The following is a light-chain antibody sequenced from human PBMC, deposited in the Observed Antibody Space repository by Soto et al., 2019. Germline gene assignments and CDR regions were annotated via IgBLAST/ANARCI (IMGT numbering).Light chain of an antibody. J-gene: IGKJ1*01. V-gene: IGKV3-15*01. Sequence: EIVMTQSPATLSVSPGERATLSCRASQSVNNNLAWYQQKPGQAPRLLIYGASTRATGIPARFSGIVSGTEFTLTISSLQSEDFAVYYCQQYNNWPGTFDQGTKVETK. CDR1: QSVNNN. CDR2: GAS. CDR3: QQYNNWPGT.